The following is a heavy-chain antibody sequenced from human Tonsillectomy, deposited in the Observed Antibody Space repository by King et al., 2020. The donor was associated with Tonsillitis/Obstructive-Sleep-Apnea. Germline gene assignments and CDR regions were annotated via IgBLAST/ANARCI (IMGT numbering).Heavy chain of an antibody. CDR2: SSGSGGST. Sequence: VQLLESGGGLVQPGGSLRLSCAASGFTFSSYAMSWVRQAPGKGLEWVSGSSGSGGSTYYADSVKGRFTISRDNSKNTLCLQMNSLRAEDTAVYYCAKGVYYDSSGYLGGDYWGQGTLVTVSS. D-gene: IGHD3-22*01. V-gene: IGHV3-23*01. CDR3: AKGVYYDSSGYLGGDY. CDR1: GFTFSSYA. J-gene: IGHJ4*02.